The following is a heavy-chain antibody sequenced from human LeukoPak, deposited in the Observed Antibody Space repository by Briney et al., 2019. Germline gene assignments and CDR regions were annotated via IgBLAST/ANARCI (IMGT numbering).Heavy chain of an antibody. J-gene: IGHJ4*02. V-gene: IGHV3-13*01. Sequence: GGSLRLSCAASGFTFSSYDMHWVRQATGKGLEWVSAIGTDGDTFYPGSVKGRFTISRDNAENSLYLQMNSLRAEDTAIYYCAKGGAARFDYWGQGTLVTVSS. CDR2: IGTDGDT. D-gene: IGHD5-18*01. CDR1: GFTFSSYD. CDR3: AKGGAARFDY.